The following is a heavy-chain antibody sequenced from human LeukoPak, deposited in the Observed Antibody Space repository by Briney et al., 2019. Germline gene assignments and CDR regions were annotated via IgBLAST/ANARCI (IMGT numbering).Heavy chain of an antibody. CDR2: IYYSGST. V-gene: IGHV4-59*12. J-gene: IGHJ4*02. D-gene: IGHD6-13*01. CDR3: ARDGSGGYSSSWYYFDY. Sequence: SETLSLTCTVSGGSISSYYWSWIRQPPGKGLEWIGYIYYSGSTNYNPSLKSRVTISVDTSKNQFSLKLSSVTAADTAVYYCARDGSGGYSSSWYYFDYWGQGTLVTVSS. CDR1: GGSISSYY.